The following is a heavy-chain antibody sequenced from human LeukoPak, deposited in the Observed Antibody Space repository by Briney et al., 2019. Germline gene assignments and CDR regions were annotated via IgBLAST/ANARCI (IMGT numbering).Heavy chain of an antibody. CDR1: GGSISSYY. Sequence: ASETLSLTCTVSGGSISSYYWSWIRQPPGKGLEWIGYIYYSGSTNYNPSLKSRVTISVDTSKNQFSLKLSSVTAADTAVYYCARAPSSGWRYYFDYWGQGTLVTVSS. D-gene: IGHD6-19*01. CDR2: IYYSGST. J-gene: IGHJ4*02. V-gene: IGHV4-59*01. CDR3: ARAPSSGWRYYFDY.